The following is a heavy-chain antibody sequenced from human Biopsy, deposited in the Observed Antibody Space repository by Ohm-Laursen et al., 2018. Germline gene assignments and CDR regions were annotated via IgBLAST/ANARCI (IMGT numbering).Heavy chain of an antibody. CDR3: AKAGQTSGEYVVPRHFDS. Sequence: SVKVSCKASGYNFDIYPLFWVRQAPGQGFEWMGGTVPLFETTDSAQKFQGRVTITADRSTTTAYIELSGLTSEDTAIYYCAKAGQTSGEYVVPRHFDSWGQGTRVTVSS. D-gene: IGHD2-15*01. J-gene: IGHJ4*02. CDR1: GYNFDIYP. V-gene: IGHV1-69*06. CDR2: TVPLFETT.